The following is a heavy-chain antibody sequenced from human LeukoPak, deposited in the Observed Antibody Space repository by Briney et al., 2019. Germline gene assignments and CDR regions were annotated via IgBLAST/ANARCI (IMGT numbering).Heavy chain of an antibody. CDR3: ARVSFVPAAGYYYYMDV. D-gene: IGHD6-13*01. Sequence: GASVKVSCKASGYTFTSYYMHWVRQAPGQGLEWMGIINPSGGSTSYAQKFQGRVTMTRDMSTSTVYMELSSLRSEDTAVYYCARVSFVPAAGYYYYMDVWGKGTTVTISS. CDR2: INPSGGST. CDR1: GYTFTSYY. V-gene: IGHV1-46*01. J-gene: IGHJ6*03.